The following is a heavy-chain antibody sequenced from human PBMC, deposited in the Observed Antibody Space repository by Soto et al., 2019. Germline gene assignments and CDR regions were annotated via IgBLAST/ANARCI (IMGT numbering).Heavy chain of an antibody. CDR3: ARSPLGYDYVRQTWREVGDSFDI. CDR2: LIHDGST. V-gene: IGHV4-34*12. Sequence: LSLTCAIYGASLGGFHWTWLRQAPGKGLEWIGELIHDGSTNYNPSLKSRVSFSLDTSKKQFSLHLMSVTAADTAVYYCARSPLGYDYVRQTWREVGDSFDIWGRGTMVTVSS. D-gene: IGHD3-16*01. CDR1: GASLGGFH. J-gene: IGHJ3*02.